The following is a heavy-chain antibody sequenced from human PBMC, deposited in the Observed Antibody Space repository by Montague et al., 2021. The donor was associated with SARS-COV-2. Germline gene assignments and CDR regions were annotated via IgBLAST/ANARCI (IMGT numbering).Heavy chain of an antibody. V-gene: IGHV4-59*08. CDR1: GGSISGYY. J-gene: IGHJ5*02. Sequence: SETLSLTCTVSGGSISGYYWTWIRQPPGKGLEWIGYIFHNGDTNYNPSLKSRVSISVDTSKNQFSLKLIAVTAADTAVYFCATHRQHHNHWGQGAMVAVSS. D-gene: IGHD6-13*01. CDR2: IFHNGDT. CDR3: ATHRQHHNH.